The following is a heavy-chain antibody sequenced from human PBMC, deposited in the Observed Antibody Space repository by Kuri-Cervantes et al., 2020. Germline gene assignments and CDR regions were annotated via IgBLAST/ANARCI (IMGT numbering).Heavy chain of an antibody. CDR3: ARGRGVEATFYKYYAMDV. J-gene: IGHJ6*02. Sequence: SETLSLTCTVSGASVTRTTHYWGWIRQPPGKGLEWIGIISYSGSTYYKPSLQNRVTISIDTSKNQFSLKLTSVTAADTAVYYCARGRGVEATFYKYYAMDVWGQGTTVTVSS. D-gene: IGHD2/OR15-2a*01. V-gene: IGHV4-39*07. CDR1: GASVTRTTHY. CDR2: ISYSGST.